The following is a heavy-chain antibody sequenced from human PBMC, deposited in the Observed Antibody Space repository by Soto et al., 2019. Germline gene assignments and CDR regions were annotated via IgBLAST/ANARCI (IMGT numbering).Heavy chain of an antibody. CDR3: ARDSVVVTRNYYDSSGYYHPDY. V-gene: IGHV1-18*04. CDR2: ISAYNGNT. D-gene: IGHD3-22*01. J-gene: IGHJ4*02. Sequence: ASVKVSCKASGYTFTSYGISWVRQAPGQGLEWMGWISAYNGNTNYAQKLQGRVTMTTDTSTSTAYMELRSLRSDDTAVYYCARDSVVVTRNYYDSSGYYHPDYWGQGTLVTVSS. CDR1: GYTFTSYG.